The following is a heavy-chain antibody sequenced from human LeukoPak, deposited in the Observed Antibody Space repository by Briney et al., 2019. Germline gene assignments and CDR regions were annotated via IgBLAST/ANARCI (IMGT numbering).Heavy chain of an antibody. Sequence: ASVKVSCKASEYTFTDYYMHWVRLATGQGLEWMGWINPNSGDTNYAQKFRGRVTMTRDPSISTAYMELSRLRSDDTAVYYCARDAWLVGTTNLYYFDYWGQGTLVTVSS. CDR2: INPNSGDT. J-gene: IGHJ4*02. CDR3: ARDAWLVGTTNLYYFDY. D-gene: IGHD1-26*01. V-gene: IGHV1-2*02. CDR1: EYTFTDYY.